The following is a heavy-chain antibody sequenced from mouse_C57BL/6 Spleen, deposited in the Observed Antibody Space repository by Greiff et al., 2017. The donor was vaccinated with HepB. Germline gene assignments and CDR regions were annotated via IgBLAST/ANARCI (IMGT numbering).Heavy chain of an antibody. V-gene: IGHV1-72*01. CDR3: ARERIYDYDVGGNYFDY. D-gene: IGHD2-4*01. J-gene: IGHJ2*01. CDR2: IDPNSGGT. Sequence: QVQLQQPGAELVKPGASVKLSCKASGYTFTSYWMHWVKQRPGRGLEWIGRIDPNSGGTKYNEKFKSKATLTVDKPSSTAYMQLSSLTSEDSAVYYCARERIYDYDVGGNYFDYWGQGTTLTVSS. CDR1: GYTFTSYW.